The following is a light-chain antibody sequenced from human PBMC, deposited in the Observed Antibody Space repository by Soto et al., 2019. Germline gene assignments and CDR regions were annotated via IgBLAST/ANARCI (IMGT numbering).Light chain of an antibody. CDR3: ISYTSSSTWV. CDR1: SSDVGGYNY. V-gene: IGLV2-14*01. Sequence: QSVLTQPASVSGSPGQSITISCTGPSSDVGGYNYVSWYQQHPGKAPKLMLYEVSNRPSGVSDRFSGSRSGNTASLTISGLKAEDESDYYCISYTSSSTWVFGGGTKVTVL. CDR2: EVS. J-gene: IGLJ3*02.